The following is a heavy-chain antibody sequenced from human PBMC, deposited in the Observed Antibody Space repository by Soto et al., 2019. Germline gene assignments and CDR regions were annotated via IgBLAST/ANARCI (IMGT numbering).Heavy chain of an antibody. D-gene: IGHD1-26*01. CDR2: INHSGST. CDR3: ARRISFMGPKEYDMYV. CDR1: GGSFSGYY. Sequence: PSKTLSQTCAVSGGSFSGYYWSWIRQPTGKGLEWIREINHSGSTNYNPSLKRRVSISVDTSKNQFSLKRSSVTAADTAVYYCARRISFMGPKEYDMYVCGQRTTVTVS. V-gene: IGHV4-34*01. J-gene: IGHJ6*02.